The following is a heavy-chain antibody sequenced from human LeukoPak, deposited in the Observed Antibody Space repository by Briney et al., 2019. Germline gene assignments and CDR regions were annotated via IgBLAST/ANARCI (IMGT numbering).Heavy chain of an antibody. Sequence: PSETLSLTCTVSGGSISSHYWSWIRQPPGKGLEGIGYIYYSGSTNYNPSLKSRVTISVDTSKNQFSLKLSSVTAADTAVYYCARGRGGDYCSGGSCYPNFDYWGQGTLVTVSS. CDR1: GGSISSHY. J-gene: IGHJ4*02. CDR3: ARGRGGDYCSGGSCYPNFDY. V-gene: IGHV4-59*11. CDR2: IYYSGST. D-gene: IGHD2-15*01.